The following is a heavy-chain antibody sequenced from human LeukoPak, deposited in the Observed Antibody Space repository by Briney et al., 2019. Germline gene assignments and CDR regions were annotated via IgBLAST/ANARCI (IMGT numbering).Heavy chain of an antibody. Sequence: GGSLRLSCAASGFIFNNYWMNWVRQTPGKGLGWVANIKQDGTEKYYVDSVKGRFTISRDNSKKSLYLHMNSLRTDDTAVYYCARDYVWGSPESDYWGQGTLVTVSS. CDR1: GFIFNNYW. J-gene: IGHJ4*02. CDR2: IKQDGTEK. D-gene: IGHD3-10*02. CDR3: ARDYVWGSPESDY. V-gene: IGHV3-7*01.